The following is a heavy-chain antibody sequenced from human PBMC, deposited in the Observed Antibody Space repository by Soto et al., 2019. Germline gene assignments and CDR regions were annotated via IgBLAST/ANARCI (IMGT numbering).Heavy chain of an antibody. CDR1: GLTYRDNW. CDR2: INQDGSET. J-gene: IGHJ4*02. CDR3: ARYSSAWGL. D-gene: IGHD6-19*01. Sequence: LRLSCAASGLTYRDNWMSWVRQAPEKGLEWVANINQDGSETSYVDSVKGRFTISRDKSRNSLWLHMNSLRGEDTAVYYCARYSSAWGLWGQGTLVTVSS. V-gene: IGHV3-7*01.